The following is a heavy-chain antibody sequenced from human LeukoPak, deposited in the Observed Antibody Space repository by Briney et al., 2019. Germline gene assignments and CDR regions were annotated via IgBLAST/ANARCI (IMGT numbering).Heavy chain of an antibody. CDR1: GYSISSGYY. D-gene: IGHD3-10*01. CDR2: IYHSGST. Sequence: SETLSLTCTVSGYSISSGYYWGWIRQPPGKGLEWIGSIYHSGSTYYNPSLKSRVTILVDTSKNQFSLKLSSVTAADTAVYYCARDYYGSGSYNTFDYWGQGTLVTVSS. CDR3: ARDYYGSGSYNTFDY. V-gene: IGHV4-38-2*02. J-gene: IGHJ4*02.